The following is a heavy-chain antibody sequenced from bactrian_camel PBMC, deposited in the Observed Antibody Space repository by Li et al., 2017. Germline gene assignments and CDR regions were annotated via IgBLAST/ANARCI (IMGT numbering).Heavy chain of an antibody. J-gene: IGHJ4*01. D-gene: IGHD4*01. CDR2: TAYGGRTT. Sequence: SLRLSCAASGFSFSNYYMYWVRQAPGKGLEWVSITAYGGRTTYYADSVKGRFTISRDNAKNTVYLQMDSLKPEDTAVYYCVSQDNTDYAWYWGQGTQVTVS. V-gene: IGHV3S25*01. CDR3: VSQDNTDYAWY. CDR1: GFSFSNYY.